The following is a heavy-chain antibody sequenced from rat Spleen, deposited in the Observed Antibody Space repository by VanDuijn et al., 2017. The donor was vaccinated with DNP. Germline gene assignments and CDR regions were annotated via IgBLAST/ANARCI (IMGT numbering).Heavy chain of an antibody. J-gene: IGHJ4*01. Sequence: QVQLKESGPGLVQPSQTLSLTCTVSGLSLPSYHISWVRQPPGKGLEWMGIIWTGGTTAYNSLLKSRLSITRDTSKSQVFLKMNSLQTADTATYYCAGVPNTYYVMDAWGQGASVTVSS. CDR1: GLSLPSYH. V-gene: IGHV2-43*01. CDR2: IWTGGTT. D-gene: IGHD3-8*01. CDR3: AGVPNTYYVMDA.